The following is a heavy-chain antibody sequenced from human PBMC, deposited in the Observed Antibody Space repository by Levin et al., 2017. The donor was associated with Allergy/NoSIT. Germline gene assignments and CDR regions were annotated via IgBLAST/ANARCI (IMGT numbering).Heavy chain of an antibody. CDR2: INHSGST. V-gene: IGHV4-34*01. D-gene: IGHD3-22*01. J-gene: IGHJ4*02. CDR1: GGSFSSYY. Sequence: SQTLSLTCAVYGGSFSSYYWSWIRQAPGKGLEWIGDINHSGSTNYNPSLKSRVTITVDTSENHFSLTLNSVTAADTAVFYCARGPPVDYYDRSGFYYPFDHWGQGTLVTVSS. CDR3: ARGPPVDYYDRSGFYYPFDH.